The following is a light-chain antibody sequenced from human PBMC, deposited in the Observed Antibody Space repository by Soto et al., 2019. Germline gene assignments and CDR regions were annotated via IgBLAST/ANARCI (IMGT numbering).Light chain of an antibody. V-gene: IGKV3-20*01. CDR1: QSVSSSY. CDR3: QQYGSSSYT. J-gene: IGKJ2*01. CDR2: AAS. Sequence: EIVLTQSPGTLSLSPGERATLSCRASQSVSSSYLAWYQQKPGQAPRLLIYAASSRATGIPDRFSGSGSGTDFTLTISRLEPEDYAVYYCQQYGSSSYTFGLGTKREIK.